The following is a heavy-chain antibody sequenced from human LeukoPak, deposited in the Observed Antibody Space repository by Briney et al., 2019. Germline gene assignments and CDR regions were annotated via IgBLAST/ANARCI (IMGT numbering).Heavy chain of an antibody. CDR3: AKSGRDIVVVPAAHS. V-gene: IGHV3-23*01. CDR2: ISGSGGST. Sequence: SCKASGGTFSSYAMSWVRQAPGKGLEWVSAISGSGGSTYYADSVKGRFTISRDNSKNTLYLQMNSLRAEDTAVYYCAKSGRDIVVVPAAHSWGQGTLVTVSS. D-gene: IGHD2-2*01. CDR1: GGTFSSYA. J-gene: IGHJ5*02.